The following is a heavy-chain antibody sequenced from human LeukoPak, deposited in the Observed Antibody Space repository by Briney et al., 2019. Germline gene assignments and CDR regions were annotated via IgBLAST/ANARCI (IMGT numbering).Heavy chain of an antibody. J-gene: IGHJ4*02. D-gene: IGHD2-2*01. V-gene: IGHV3-7*03. CDR2: IKQDGSEK. CDR3: ATDCSSTSCHYLFDY. Sequence: GGSLRLSCAASGFTFSSYWMSWVRQAPGKGLEWVANIKQDGSEKYYVDSVKGRFTISRDNAKNSLYLQMNSLRAEDTAVYYCATDCSSTSCHYLFDYWGQGTLVTVSS. CDR1: GFTFSSYW.